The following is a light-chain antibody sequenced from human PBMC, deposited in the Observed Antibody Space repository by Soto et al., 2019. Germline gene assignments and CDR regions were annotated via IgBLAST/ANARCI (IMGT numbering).Light chain of an antibody. CDR2: NAS. Sequence: DIQMTQSPSSLSASVGNRVTITCQASQDIATYLNWNQQKPGKAPNLLIYNASNLETGVPSRFRGGGSGTHFTSPIRNLQPKDIATYYCKQYDIPPPTWTFGQGTKVNIK. CDR1: QDIATY. J-gene: IGKJ1*01. CDR3: KQYDIPPPTWT. V-gene: IGKV1-33*01.